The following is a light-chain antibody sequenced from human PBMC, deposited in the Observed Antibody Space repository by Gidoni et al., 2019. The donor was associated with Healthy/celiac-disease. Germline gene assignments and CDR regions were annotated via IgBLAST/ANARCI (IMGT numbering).Light chain of an antibody. CDR3: QQANSFPLT. V-gene: IGKV1-12*01. CDR1: QGISSW. J-gene: IGKJ4*01. Sequence: DIQVTQSPSSVSASVGDRVTITCRASQGISSWLVWYQQKPGNAPKLLIYAASSLQSGVPSRFSGSGSGTDFTLTISSLQPEDFATYYCQQANSFPLTFGGGTKVEIK. CDR2: AAS.